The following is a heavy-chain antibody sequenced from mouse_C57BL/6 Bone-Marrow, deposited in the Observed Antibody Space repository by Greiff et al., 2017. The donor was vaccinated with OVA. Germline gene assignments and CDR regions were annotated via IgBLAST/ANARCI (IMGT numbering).Heavy chain of an antibody. CDR2: IYWDDDK. V-gene: IGHV8-12*01. D-gene: IGHD2-4*01. CDR3: ARSIYYDYDVRAMDY. J-gene: IGHJ4*01. Sequence: QVTLKESGPGILQSSQTLSLTCSFSGFSLSTSGMGVSWIRQPSGKGLEWLAHIYWDDDKRYNPSLKSRLTISKDTSRNQVFLKITSVDTADTATYYCARSIYYDYDVRAMDYWGQGTSVTVSS. CDR1: GFSLSTSGMG.